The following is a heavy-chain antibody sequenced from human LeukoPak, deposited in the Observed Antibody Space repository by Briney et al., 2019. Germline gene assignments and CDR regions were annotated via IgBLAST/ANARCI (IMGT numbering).Heavy chain of an antibody. CDR1: GLTVSNNY. D-gene: IGHD3-10*01. J-gene: IGHJ4*02. CDR2: IYTGGAT. V-gene: IGHV3-66*01. CDR3: ASRSGSPFEC. Sequence: GGSLRLSCAASGLTVSNNYMNWVRQAPGKGLEWVSSIYTGGATYYADSVKGRFAISRDSSRNTLYLQIDSLRAEDTAVYFCASRSGSPFECWGQGTLVTVSS.